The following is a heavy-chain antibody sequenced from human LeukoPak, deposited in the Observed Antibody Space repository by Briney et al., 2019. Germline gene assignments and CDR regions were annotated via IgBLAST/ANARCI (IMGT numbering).Heavy chain of an antibody. Sequence: GGSLRLSCAASGFTFSSYGMHWVRQAPGKGLEWVAFIRYDGSNKYYADSVKGRFTISRDNSKNTLYLQMNSLRAEDTAVYYCAKDRDVVVVAATPFYWGQGTLVTVSS. CDR3: AKDRDVVVVAATPFY. CDR2: IRYDGSNK. V-gene: IGHV3-30*02. D-gene: IGHD2-15*01. J-gene: IGHJ4*02. CDR1: GFTFSSYG.